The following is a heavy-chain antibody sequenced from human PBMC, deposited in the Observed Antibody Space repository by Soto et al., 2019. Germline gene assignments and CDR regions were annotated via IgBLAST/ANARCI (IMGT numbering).Heavy chain of an antibody. CDR1: GFTFSSYD. CDR3: ARGGGRVATPGFDP. D-gene: IGHD5-12*01. CDR2: IGTAGDT. V-gene: IGHV3-13*04. Sequence: EVQLVESGGGLVQPGGSLRLSCAASGFTFSSYDMHWVRQATGKGLEWVSAIGTAGDTYYPGSVKGRFTISRENAKNSLYLQMNSLGAGDTAVYYCARGGGRVATPGFDPWGQGTLVTVSS. J-gene: IGHJ5*02.